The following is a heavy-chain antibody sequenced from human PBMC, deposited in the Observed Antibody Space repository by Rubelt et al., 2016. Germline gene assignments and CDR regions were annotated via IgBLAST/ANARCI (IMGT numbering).Heavy chain of an antibody. Sequence: YAMSWVRQAPGKGPEWVSTISGSGSSTHYADSVKGRFTISRDNTKNTLYLQMNSLRADDTAVYYCVRGLDSWGQGTLVTVSS. CDR1: YA. V-gene: IGHV3-23*01. CDR2: ISGSGSST. D-gene: IGHD2-15*01. CDR3: VRGLDS. J-gene: IGHJ4*02.